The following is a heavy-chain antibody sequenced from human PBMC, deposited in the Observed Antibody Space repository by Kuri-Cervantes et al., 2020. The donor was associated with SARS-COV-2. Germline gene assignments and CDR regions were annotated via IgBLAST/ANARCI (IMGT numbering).Heavy chain of an antibody. D-gene: IGHD6-19*01. CDR3: ARDHSSGLRY. CDR2: ISSSSSYI. V-gene: IGHV3-21*01. J-gene: IGHJ4*02. Sequence: LSLTCAASGFTFSSYSMNWVRQAPGKGLEWVSSISSSSSYIYYADSVKGRFTISRDNAKNSLYLQMNSLRAEDTAVYYCARDHSSGLRYWGQGTLVTVSS. CDR1: GFTFSSYS.